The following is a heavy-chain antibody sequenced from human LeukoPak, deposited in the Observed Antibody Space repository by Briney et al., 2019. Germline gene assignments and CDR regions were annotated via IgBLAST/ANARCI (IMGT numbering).Heavy chain of an antibody. CDR1: GGTFSSYA. CDR3: ARDRRGGYYYDSSGDIDY. Sequence: SVKVSCKASGGTFSSYAISWVRQAPGQGLEWMGGIIPIFGTANYAQKFQGRVTITTDESTSTAYMELSSLRSEDTAVYYCARDRRGGYYYDSSGDIDYWGQGTLVTVSS. J-gene: IGHJ4*02. V-gene: IGHV1-69*05. D-gene: IGHD3-22*01. CDR2: IIPIFGTA.